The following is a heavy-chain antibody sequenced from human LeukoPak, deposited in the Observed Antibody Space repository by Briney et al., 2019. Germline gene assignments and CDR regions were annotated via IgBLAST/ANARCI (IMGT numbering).Heavy chain of an antibody. Sequence: GGSLRLSCSASGFPFSSYAMXXXXQAPGXXXXXXSAISDXGGSTYYAXXVXGRXTIXRDNSKNTLYLQMSSLRAEDTAVYFCVRGYSFGPYGMDVWGQGTTVTVSS. D-gene: IGHD2-15*01. CDR2: ISDXGGST. CDR1: GFPFSSYA. J-gene: IGHJ6*02. CDR3: VRGYSFGPYGMDV. V-gene: IGHV3-64D*09.